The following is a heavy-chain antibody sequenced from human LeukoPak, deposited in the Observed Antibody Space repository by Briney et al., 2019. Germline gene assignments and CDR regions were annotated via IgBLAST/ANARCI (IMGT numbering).Heavy chain of an antibody. Sequence: GSSVKVSYKASGGTFSSYGISWVRQAPGQGLEWMGGIIPIFGTANYAQKFQGRVTITADESTSTAYMELSSLRSEDTAVYYCARLDEYSSSSRYYGMDVWGQGTTVTVSS. CDR1: GGTFSSYG. CDR2: IIPIFGTA. J-gene: IGHJ6*02. CDR3: ARLDEYSSSSRYYGMDV. V-gene: IGHV1-69*01. D-gene: IGHD6-6*01.